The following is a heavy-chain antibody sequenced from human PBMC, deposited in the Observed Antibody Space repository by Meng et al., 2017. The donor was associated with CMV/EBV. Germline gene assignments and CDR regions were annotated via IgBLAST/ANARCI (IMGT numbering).Heavy chain of an antibody. CDR3: ARGDGSSHLDFDY. J-gene: IGHJ4*02. V-gene: IGHV1-69*10. Sequence: SVKVSCKASGGTFSSYAISWVRQAPGQGLEWMGGIIPILGIANYAQKFQGRVTITADKSTSTAYMELSSLRSEDTAMYYCARGDGSSHLDFDYWGQGTLVTVSS. CDR2: IIPILGIA. D-gene: IGHD6-6*01. CDR1: GGTFSSYA.